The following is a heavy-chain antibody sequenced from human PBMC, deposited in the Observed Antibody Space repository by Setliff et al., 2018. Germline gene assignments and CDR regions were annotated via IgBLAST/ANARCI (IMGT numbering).Heavy chain of an antibody. CDR3: AREQWLDPPGYYYMDV. D-gene: IGHD6-19*01. V-gene: IGHV4-4*07. CDR2: IYIGGSA. J-gene: IGHJ6*03. CDR1: GGSISSCY. Sequence: SETLSLTCTVSGGSISSCYWSWIRQPAGKGLEWIGHIYIGGSANYNPSLKSLVTMSIDTSKNQFSLKLNSVTAADMAVYYCAREQWLDPPGYYYMDVWAKGTTVTVSS.